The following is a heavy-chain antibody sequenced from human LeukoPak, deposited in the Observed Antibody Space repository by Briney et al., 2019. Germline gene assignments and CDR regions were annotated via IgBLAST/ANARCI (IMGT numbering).Heavy chain of an antibody. Sequence: PSETLSLTCAVYGGSFSGYYWSWIRQPPGKGLEWIGEINHSGSTNYNPSLKSRVTISVDTSKNQFSLKLSSVPAPATAVYYCARGCPLFWSGYVDPPGLTDPFDIWGQGTMVTVSS. D-gene: IGHD3-3*01. J-gene: IGHJ3*02. V-gene: IGHV4-34*01. CDR3: ARGCPLFWSGYVDPPGLTDPFDI. CDR1: GGSFSGYY. CDR2: INHSGST.